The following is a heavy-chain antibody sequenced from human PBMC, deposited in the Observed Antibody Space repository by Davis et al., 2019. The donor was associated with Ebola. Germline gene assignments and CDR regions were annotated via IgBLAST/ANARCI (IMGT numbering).Heavy chain of an antibody. Sequence: PSETLSLTCTVSGGSISSYYWSWIRQPPGKGLEWIGYIYYSGSTTYNPSLKSRVTISVDTSKNQFSLKLSSVTAADTAVYYCARAAAVAGYGGYYYYYGMDVWGQGTTVTVSS. CDR2: IYYSGST. J-gene: IGHJ6*02. V-gene: IGHV4-59*01. CDR1: GGSISSYY. D-gene: IGHD6-19*01. CDR3: ARAAAVAGYGGYYYYYGMDV.